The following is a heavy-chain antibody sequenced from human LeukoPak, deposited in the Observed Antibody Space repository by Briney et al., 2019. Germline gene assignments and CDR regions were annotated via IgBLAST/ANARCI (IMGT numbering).Heavy chain of an antibody. D-gene: IGHD5-18*01. Sequence: TGGSLRLSCAASGFTVSSNYMSWVRQAPGKGLEWVSVIYSGGSTYYADSVKGRFTISRDNSKNTLYLQMNSLRAEDTAVYYCARDSSLRLWSRSWGQGTLVTVSS. CDR3: ARDSSLRLWSRS. J-gene: IGHJ4*02. CDR2: IYSGGST. CDR1: GFTVSSNY. V-gene: IGHV3-66*01.